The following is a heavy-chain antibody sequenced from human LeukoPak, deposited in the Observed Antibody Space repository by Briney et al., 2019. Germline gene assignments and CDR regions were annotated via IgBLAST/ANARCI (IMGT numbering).Heavy chain of an antibody. V-gene: IGHV3-21*01. CDR3: AILSPRSLPFDI. Sequence: GGSLRLSCAASGFTFSSYSMNWVRQAPGKGLEWVSSISSSSSYIYYADSVKGRFTISRDNAKNSLYLQMNSLRAEDTAVYYCAILSPRSLPFDIWGQGTMVTVSS. D-gene: IGHD2-8*02. CDR2: ISSSSSYI. CDR1: GFTFSSYS. J-gene: IGHJ3*02.